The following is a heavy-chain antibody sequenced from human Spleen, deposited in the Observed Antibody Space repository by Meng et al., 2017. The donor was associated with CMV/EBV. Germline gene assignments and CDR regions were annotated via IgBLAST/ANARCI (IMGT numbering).Heavy chain of an antibody. Sequence: SQTLSLTCAISGDSVSSNSAAWNWIRQSPSRGLEWLGRTYYRSKWYNDYAGSVRGRIIIKPDTSKNQVSLQMNPVTPEDTAVYYCTREVGSYSHFDHWGQGILVTVSS. V-gene: IGHV6-1*01. CDR3: TREVGSYSHFDH. J-gene: IGHJ4*02. CDR1: GDSVSSNSAA. D-gene: IGHD1-26*01. CDR2: TYYRSKWYN.